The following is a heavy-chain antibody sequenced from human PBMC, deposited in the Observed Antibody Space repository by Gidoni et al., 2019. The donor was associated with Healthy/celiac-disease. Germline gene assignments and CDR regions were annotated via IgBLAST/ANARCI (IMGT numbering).Heavy chain of an antibody. J-gene: IGHJ4*02. CDR3: AGSWYYDYVWGSYRPPERFDY. D-gene: IGHD3-16*02. Sequence: QVQLVQSGAEVKKPGSSVKVSCKASGGTFSSYAISWGRQAPGQGLEWMGGIIPIFGTANYAQKFQGRVTITADESTSTAYMELSSLRSEDTAVYYCAGSWYYDYVWGSYRPPERFDYWGQGTLVTVSS. CDR2: IIPIFGTA. CDR1: GGTFSSYA. V-gene: IGHV1-69*01.